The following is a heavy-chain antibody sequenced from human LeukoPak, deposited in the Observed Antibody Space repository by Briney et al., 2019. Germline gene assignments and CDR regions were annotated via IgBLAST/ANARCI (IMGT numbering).Heavy chain of an antibody. Sequence: SETLSLTCAVYGGSFSGWWSWIRQPPGKGLEWIGEIHRSGGTKYNPSLKSRDTISVDTSKKQISLKMTSVTAADTAIYYCARHNGWAFDIWGQGTVVTVSS. CDR3: ARHNGWAFDI. J-gene: IGHJ3*02. D-gene: IGHD2-15*01. CDR1: GGSFSGW. V-gene: IGHV4-34*01. CDR2: IHRSGGT.